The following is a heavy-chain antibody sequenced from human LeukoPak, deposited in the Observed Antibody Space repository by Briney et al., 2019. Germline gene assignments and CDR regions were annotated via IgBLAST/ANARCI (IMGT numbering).Heavy chain of an antibody. CDR3: ARGSSNVAARNNWFDP. D-gene: IGHD6-6*01. J-gene: IGHJ5*02. Sequence: GGSLRLSCAASGFTFSGYDMNWVRQAPGKGLEWVTSISGSSSYIYYADSMKGRFTISRDNAKNSLYLQMNSLRAEDTAVYYCARGSSNVAARNNWFDPWGQGTLVTVSS. CDR1: GFTFSGYD. CDR2: ISGSSSYI. V-gene: IGHV3-21*01.